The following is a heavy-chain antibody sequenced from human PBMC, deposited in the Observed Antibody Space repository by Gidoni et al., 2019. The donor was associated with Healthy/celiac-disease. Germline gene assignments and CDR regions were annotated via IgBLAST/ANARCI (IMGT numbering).Heavy chain of an antibody. Sequence: EVQLVQSGAEVKTPGESLKISCKGSGYSFTSYWIGWLRQRTGKGLEWVGIIYPGDSDTRYSPSFQGQVTISADKSISTAYLQWSSLKASDTAMYYCARHKSIVGATTDYWGQGTLVTVSS. V-gene: IGHV5-51*01. CDR1: GYSFTSYW. J-gene: IGHJ4*02. D-gene: IGHD1-26*01. CDR3: ARHKSIVGATTDY. CDR2: IYPGDSDT.